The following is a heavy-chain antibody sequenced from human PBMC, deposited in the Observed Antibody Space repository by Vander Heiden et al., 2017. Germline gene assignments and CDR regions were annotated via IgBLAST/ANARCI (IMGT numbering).Heavy chain of an antibody. Sequence: VPLWKSMRLAGAVSGFTLKTYGMHWVRQAQGKGLEWVAFISYEGSNEFYADAVRGRFAISRDISKNTLFLQMNNLRVDDTATYYCAKGQYSSTTGWLDPWGQGTLVTVSS. D-gene: IGHD6-13*01. CDR1: GFTLKTYG. J-gene: IGHJ5*02. CDR3: AKGQYSSTTGWLDP. V-gene: IGHV3-30*18. CDR2: ISYEGSNE.